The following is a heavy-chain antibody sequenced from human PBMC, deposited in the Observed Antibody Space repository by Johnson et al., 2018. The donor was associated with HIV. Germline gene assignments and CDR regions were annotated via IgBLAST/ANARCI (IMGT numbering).Heavy chain of an antibody. CDR2: ISYDGSNK. V-gene: IGHV3-30*03. J-gene: IGHJ3*02. CDR3: ARKVVTADDAFDI. Sequence: QVQLVESGGGVVQPGRSLRLSCAASGFTFSSYGMHWVRQAPGKGLEWVAVISYDGSNKYYADSVKGRFTISRDNSKNTLYLQMNSLRAEDMAVYYCARKVVTADDAFDIWGQGTMVTVSS. D-gene: IGHD2-21*02. CDR1: GFTFSSYG.